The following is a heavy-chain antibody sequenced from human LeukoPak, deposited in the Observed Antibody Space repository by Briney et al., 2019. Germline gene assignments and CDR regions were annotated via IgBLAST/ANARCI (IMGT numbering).Heavy chain of an antibody. CDR3: TTTYIVASTRKFGDY. V-gene: IGHV3-15*01. J-gene: IGHJ4*02. D-gene: IGHD5-12*01. Sequence: PGGSLRLAWAAAGFIFSNAWMNWVRQAPGKGRGCVGRNKRNTEGRTTEYAAPVKGRFTISRVDSQNTVDLQISSLTAQDKAMYFCTTTYIVASTRKFGDYWGQGTLVVVSS. CDR2: NKRNTEGRTT. CDR1: GFIFSNAW.